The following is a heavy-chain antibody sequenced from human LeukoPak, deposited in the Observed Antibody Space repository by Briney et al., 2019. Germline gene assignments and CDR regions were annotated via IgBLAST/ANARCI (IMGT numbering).Heavy chain of an antibody. CDR3: TRGRSIVVVTAIISKYYFDY. J-gene: IGHJ4*02. CDR1: GGSFSGYY. D-gene: IGHD2-21*02. CDR2: INHSGST. V-gene: IGHV4-34*01. Sequence: TSETLSLTCAVYGGSFSGYYWSWIRQPPGKGLEWIGEINHSGSTNYNPSLKSRVTISVDTSKNQFSLKLSSVTAADTAVYYCTRGRSIVVVTAIISKYYFDYWGQGTLVTVSS.